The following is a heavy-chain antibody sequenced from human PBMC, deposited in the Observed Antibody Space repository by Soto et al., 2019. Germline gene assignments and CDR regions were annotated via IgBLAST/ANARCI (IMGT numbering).Heavy chain of an antibody. J-gene: IGHJ3*02. CDR3: AKELHNWKNVGVAFDI. Sequence: GGSLRLSCAASGFTFSSYGMHWVRQAPGKGLEWVAVISYDGSNKYYADSVKGRFTISRDNSKNTLYLQMNSLRAEDTALYYCAKELHNWKNVGVAFDIWGQGTMVTISS. V-gene: IGHV3-30*18. CDR2: ISYDGSNK. D-gene: IGHD1-1*01. CDR1: GFTFSSYG.